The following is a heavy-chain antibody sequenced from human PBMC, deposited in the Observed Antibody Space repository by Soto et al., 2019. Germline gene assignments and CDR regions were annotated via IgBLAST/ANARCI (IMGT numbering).Heavy chain of an antibody. Sequence: GGSLRLSCAASGFTFSSYGMHWVRQAPGKGLEWVAVISYDGSNKYYADSVKGRFTISRDNSKNKLYLKMNGLRDEDTAVYYCAKEAILTGYYRPGIMDVWGQGTTVTVSS. CDR2: ISYDGSNK. J-gene: IGHJ6*02. CDR1: GFTFSSYG. D-gene: IGHD3-9*01. V-gene: IGHV3-30*18. CDR3: AKEAILTGYYRPGIMDV.